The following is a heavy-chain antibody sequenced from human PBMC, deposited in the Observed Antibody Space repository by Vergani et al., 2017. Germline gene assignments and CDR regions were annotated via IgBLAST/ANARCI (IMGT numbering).Heavy chain of an antibody. Sequence: EVQLVESGGGLVKPGGSLRLSCAASGFTFSSYSMNWVRQAPGKGLEWVSSISSSSSYIYYADSVKGRFTISRDNAKNSLYLQMNSLRAEDTAVYYCARAPYPLVGATDFDYWGQGTLVTVSS. J-gene: IGHJ4*02. V-gene: IGHV3-21*01. CDR1: GFTFSSYS. CDR2: ISSSSSYI. D-gene: IGHD1-26*01. CDR3: ARAPYPLVGATDFDY.